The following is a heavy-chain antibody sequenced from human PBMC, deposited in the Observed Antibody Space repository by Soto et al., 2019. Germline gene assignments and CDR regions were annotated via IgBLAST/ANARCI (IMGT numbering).Heavy chain of an antibody. CDR2: IIPIFGTA. CDR1: GGTFSSYA. Sequence: QVQLVQSGAEVKKPGSSVKVSCKASGGTFSSYAISWVRQAPGQGLEWMGGIIPIFGTANYAQKFQGRVTITADESTSTAYMELRSLSSEDTAVYYCAIEWSRNSSGWWIDWGQGTLVTVSS. V-gene: IGHV1-69*12. D-gene: IGHD6-19*01. CDR3: AIEWSRNSSGWWID. J-gene: IGHJ4*02.